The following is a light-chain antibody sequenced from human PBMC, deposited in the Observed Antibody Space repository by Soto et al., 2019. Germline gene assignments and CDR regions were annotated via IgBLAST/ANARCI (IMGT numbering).Light chain of an antibody. CDR2: RSD. CDR3: AAWDDSLSGVV. Sequence: QSVLTQPPSASGTPGQTVTISCSGSSSNIGSNYVYWYQRLPGTAPKLLIYRSDQRPSGVPDRFSGSKSGAPASLAISGLRSEDEADYYCAAWDDSLSGVVFGGGTKLTVL. J-gene: IGLJ2*01. V-gene: IGLV1-47*01. CDR1: SSNIGSNY.